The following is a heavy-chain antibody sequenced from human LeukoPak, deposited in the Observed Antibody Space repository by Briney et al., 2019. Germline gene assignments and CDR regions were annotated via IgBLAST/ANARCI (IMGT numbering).Heavy chain of an antibody. J-gene: IGHJ6*03. CDR3: AKDRTASYYYYYMDA. CDR2: ISGSGGST. V-gene: IGHV3-23*01. D-gene: IGHD6-25*01. CDR1: GFTFSSYA. Sequence: PGGSLRLSRAASGFTFSSYAMSWVRQAPGKGLEWVSAISGSGGSTYYADSVKGRFTISRDNSKNTLYLQMNSLRAEDTAVYYCAKDRTASYYYYYMDAWGKGTTVTVSS.